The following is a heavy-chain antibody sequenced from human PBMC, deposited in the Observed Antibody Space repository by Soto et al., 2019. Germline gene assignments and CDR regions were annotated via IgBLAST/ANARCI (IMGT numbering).Heavy chain of an antibody. CDR1: GFSLRTSGVG. V-gene: IGHV2-5*01. CDR2: IYWNDDK. CDR3: AKSGSSGWYGWFDT. Sequence: QITLKESGPTLVKPTQTLTLTCIFSGFSLRTSGVGVGWIRQPPGKALEWLGFIYWNDDKRYSPSLKSRLTITKDTSKNQVVLTMTNMDPVDTATYYCAKSGSSGWYGWFDTWGQGTLVTVSS. D-gene: IGHD6-19*01. J-gene: IGHJ5*02.